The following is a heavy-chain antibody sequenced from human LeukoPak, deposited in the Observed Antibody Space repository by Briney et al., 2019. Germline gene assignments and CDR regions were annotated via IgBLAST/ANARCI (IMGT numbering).Heavy chain of an antibody. CDR2: ISSSSSYI. Sequence: GGSLRLSCAASGFTFSSYSMNWVRQAPGKGLEWVSSISSSSSYIYYADSVKGRFTISRDNAKNSLYLQMNSLRAEDTAVYYCARDEVIRTVATPGYYYGMDVWGQGTTVTVSS. CDR3: ARDEVIRTVATPGYYYGMDV. J-gene: IGHJ6*02. V-gene: IGHV3-21*01. CDR1: GFTFSSYS. D-gene: IGHD5-12*01.